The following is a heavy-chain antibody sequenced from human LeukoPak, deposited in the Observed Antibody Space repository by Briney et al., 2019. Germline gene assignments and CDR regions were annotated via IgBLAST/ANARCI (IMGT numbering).Heavy chain of an antibody. Sequence: GESLKISCKGSGSSFTTYWIGWVRQMPGKGLEWMGIIYPGDSDTRYSPSFQGQVTISADRSISTAYLQWSSLKASDTAMYYCARGSYGGYYYYYMDVWGKGTTVTVSS. CDR3: ARGSYGGYYYYYMDV. V-gene: IGHV5-51*01. D-gene: IGHD4/OR15-4a*01. J-gene: IGHJ6*03. CDR1: GSSFTTYW. CDR2: IYPGDSDT.